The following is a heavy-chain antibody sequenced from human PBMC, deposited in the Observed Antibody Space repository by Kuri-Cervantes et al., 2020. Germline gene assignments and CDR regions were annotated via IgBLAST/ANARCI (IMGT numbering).Heavy chain of an antibody. J-gene: IGHJ5*02. CDR1: GGSFSGYY. Sequence: GSLRLSCAVYGGSFSGYYWSWIRQPPGKGLEWIGEINHSGSTNYNPSLKSRVTISVDTSKNQFSLKLRSVTAADTAVYYCARRHTELRLGELYWFDPWGQGTLVTVSS. V-gene: IGHV4-34*01. CDR2: INHSGST. D-gene: IGHD3-16*01. CDR3: ARRHTELRLGELYWFDP.